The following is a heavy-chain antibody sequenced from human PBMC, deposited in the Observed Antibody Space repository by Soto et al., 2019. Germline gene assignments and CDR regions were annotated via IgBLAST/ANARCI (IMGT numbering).Heavy chain of an antibody. J-gene: IGHJ5*02. CDR1: GDTLTELS. D-gene: IGHD1-26*01. Sequence: QVQLVQSGAEVKKPGASVKVSCKVSGDTLTELSIHWVRQAPGKGLEYMGGFDPEDGEAMYAQNFQGRVSMTEEASTDTCYMELCCVTSEDTSLYYCAVEYSGTYCGYLEPWCQGTLVTVSA. CDR2: FDPEDGEA. V-gene: IGHV1-24*01. CDR3: AVEYSGTYCGYLEP.